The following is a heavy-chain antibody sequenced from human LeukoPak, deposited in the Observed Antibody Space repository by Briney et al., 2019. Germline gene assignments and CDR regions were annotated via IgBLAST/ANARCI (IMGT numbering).Heavy chain of an antibody. Sequence: SETLSLTCIVSGGSVSSSYHYWGWIRQPPGKGLEWIGSIYYSGRTKYNPSLKSRDTISVDTSKNQFSLKLSSVTAADTAEYYCARQSSGDGDNYLFDYWGQGTLVTVSS. CDR2: IYYSGRT. CDR3: ARQSSGDGDNYLFDY. CDR1: GGSVSSSYHY. D-gene: IGHD5-24*01. V-gene: IGHV4-39*01. J-gene: IGHJ4*02.